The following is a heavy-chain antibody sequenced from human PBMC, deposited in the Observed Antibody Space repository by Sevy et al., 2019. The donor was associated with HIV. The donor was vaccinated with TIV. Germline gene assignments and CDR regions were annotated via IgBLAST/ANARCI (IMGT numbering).Heavy chain of an antibody. CDR2: IGIAGDT. CDR1: GFTFSSYD. Sequence: GGSLRLSCAASGFTFSSYDMHWVRQVTGQGLEWVSGIGIAGDTYYPGSVKGRFTISRENARNSLDLQMNSLRAGDTAVYYCLRGNNLGELGYWFDPWGQGTLVTVSS. CDR3: LRGNNLGELGYWFDP. D-gene: IGHD3-10*01. J-gene: IGHJ5*02. V-gene: IGHV3-13*01.